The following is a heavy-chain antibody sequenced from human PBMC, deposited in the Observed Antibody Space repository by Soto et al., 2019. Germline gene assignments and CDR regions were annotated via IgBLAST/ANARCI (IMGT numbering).Heavy chain of an antibody. D-gene: IGHD4-17*01. Sequence: SGTLSLTCTVSGGSISRRRYYWGWIRQPPGKGLEWIGSMYYSGSTYYNPSLKSRVTISVDTSQNQFSLKLSSVTAADTAVYYCAADTVTLYYYYDGMDVWGQGTTVT. CDR3: AADTVTLYYYYDGMDV. V-gene: IGHV4-39*01. J-gene: IGHJ6*02. CDR2: MYYSGST. CDR1: GGSISRRRYY.